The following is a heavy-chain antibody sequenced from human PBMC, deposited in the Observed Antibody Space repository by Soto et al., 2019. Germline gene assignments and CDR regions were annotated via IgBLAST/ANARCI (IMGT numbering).Heavy chain of an antibody. D-gene: IGHD4-4*01. CDR2: ISNSDMTI. J-gene: IGHJ6*02. CDR3: ARDWSVVTPDYYYYGMDV. V-gene: IGHV3-48*03. CDR1: GFTFSSYE. Sequence: SLRLSCVASGFTFSSYEMNWVRQSPGKGLEWVSYISNSDMTIYYADSVRGRFTISRDNAKNSLYLQMNSLRAEDTAVYYCARDWSVVTPDYYYYGMDVWGQGTTVTVSS.